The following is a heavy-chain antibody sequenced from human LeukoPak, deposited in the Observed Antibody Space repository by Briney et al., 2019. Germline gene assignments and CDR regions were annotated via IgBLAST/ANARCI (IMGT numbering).Heavy chain of an antibody. D-gene: IGHD6-13*01. V-gene: IGHV3-33*01. CDR2: IWYDGSNK. Sequence: GRSLRLSCAASGFTFSSYGMHWVRQAPGKGLEWVAVIWYDGSNKYYADSVKGRFTISRDNSKNTLYLQMNSLRAEDTAVYYCARRGSWSTLGGMDVWGQGTTVTVSS. CDR3: ARRGSWSTLGGMDV. J-gene: IGHJ6*02. CDR1: GFTFSSYG.